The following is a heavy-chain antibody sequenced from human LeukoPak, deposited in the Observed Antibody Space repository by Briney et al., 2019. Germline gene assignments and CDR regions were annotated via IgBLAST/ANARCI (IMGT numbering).Heavy chain of an antibody. V-gene: IGHV3-23*01. J-gene: IGHJ4*02. Sequence: GGSLRLSCAASGFTFSSYAMSWVRQAPGKGLEWVSAISGSGGSTYYADSVKGRFTISRDNAKNSLYLQMNSLRAEDTAVYYCARVDGDYVFDYWGRGTLVTVSS. CDR3: ARVDGDYVFDY. CDR1: GFTFSSYA. D-gene: IGHD4-17*01. CDR2: ISGSGGST.